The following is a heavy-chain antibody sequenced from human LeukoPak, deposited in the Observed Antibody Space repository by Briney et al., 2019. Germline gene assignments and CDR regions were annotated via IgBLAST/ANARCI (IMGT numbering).Heavy chain of an antibody. CDR2: IYYSGST. V-gene: IGHV4-59*08. CDR1: GGSISSYY. Sequence: SETLSLTCTVSGGSISSYYWSWIRQPPGKGLEWIGYIYYSGSTNYNPSLKSRVTISVDTSKNQFSLKLSSVTAADTAVYYCAGHGVTESSSFDYWGQGTLVTVSS. J-gene: IGHJ4*02. CDR3: AGHGVTESSSFDY. D-gene: IGHD6-13*01.